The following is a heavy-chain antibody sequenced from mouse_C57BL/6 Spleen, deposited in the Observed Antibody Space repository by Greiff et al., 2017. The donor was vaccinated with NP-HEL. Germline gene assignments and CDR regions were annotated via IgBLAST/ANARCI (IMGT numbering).Heavy chain of an antibody. V-gene: IGHV1-42*01. Sequence: VQLKESGPELVKPGASVKISCKASGYSFTGYYMNWVKQSPEKSLEWIGEINPSTGGTTYNQKFKAKATLTVDKSSSTAYMQLKSLTSEDSAVYYCARVGYGNVYFDYWGQGTTLTVSS. CDR2: INPSTGGT. D-gene: IGHD2-1*01. J-gene: IGHJ2*01. CDR1: GYSFTGYY. CDR3: ARVGYGNVYFDY.